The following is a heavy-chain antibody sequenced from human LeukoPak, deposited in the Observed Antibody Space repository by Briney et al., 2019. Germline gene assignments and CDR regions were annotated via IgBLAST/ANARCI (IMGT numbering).Heavy chain of an antibody. J-gene: IGHJ4*02. CDR1: GFTFSSYG. CDR2: IRYDRSNK. Sequence: GGSLRLSCAASGFTFSSYGMHWVRQAPGKGLEWVTFIRYDRSNKYSADSVKGRFTISRDNSKNTLYLQMNSLRAEDTAVYYCAKDGMWADSSGYYYDYWGQGTLVTVSS. D-gene: IGHD3-22*01. V-gene: IGHV3-30*02. CDR3: AKDGMWADSSGYYYDY.